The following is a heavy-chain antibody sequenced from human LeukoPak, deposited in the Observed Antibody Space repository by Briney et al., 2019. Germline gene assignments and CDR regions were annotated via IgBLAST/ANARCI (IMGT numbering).Heavy chain of an antibody. CDR2: ISSSSSYI. V-gene: IGHV3-21*01. D-gene: IGHD6-13*01. J-gene: IGHJ3*02. Sequence: PGGSLRLSCAAPGFTFSSYSMNWVRQAPGKGLEWVSSISSSSSYIYYADSVKGRFTISRDNAKNSLYLQMNSLRAEDTAVYYCARDPAADDAFDIWGQGTMVTVSS. CDR3: ARDPAADDAFDI. CDR1: GFTFSSYS.